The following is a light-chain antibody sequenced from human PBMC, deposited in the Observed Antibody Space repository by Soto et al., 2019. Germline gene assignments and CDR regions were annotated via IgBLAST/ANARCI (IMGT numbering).Light chain of an antibody. V-gene: IGKV3-15*01. Sequence: EIVRTQSPATLSVSPGERATLSCRASQSVSSNLARYQQKPGQAPRLLIYGASTRATGIPARFSGSGSGTEFTVTIISLQSEDFAVYYCQQYNNWPPWTFGQGTKVEIK. CDR3: QQYNNWPPWT. J-gene: IGKJ1*01. CDR2: GAS. CDR1: QSVSSN.